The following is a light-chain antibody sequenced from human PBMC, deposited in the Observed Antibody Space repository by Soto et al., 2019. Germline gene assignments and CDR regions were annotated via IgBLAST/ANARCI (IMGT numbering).Light chain of an antibody. CDR1: QSVSSN. CDR3: QQYGSSPPRT. Sequence: EIVLTQSPGTLSLSPGERAILSYRASQSVSSNLAWYQQKPGQAPRLLIYGASTRATDVPDRFSGSGSGADFTLSISRLEPEDFAVYYCQQYGSSPPRTFGQGTKVDTK. J-gene: IGKJ1*01. CDR2: GAS. V-gene: IGKV3-20*01.